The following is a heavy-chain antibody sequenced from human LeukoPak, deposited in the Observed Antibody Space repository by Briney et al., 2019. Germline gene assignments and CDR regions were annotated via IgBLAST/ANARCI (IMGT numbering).Heavy chain of an antibody. J-gene: IGHJ4*02. V-gene: IGHV3-7*01. D-gene: IGHD2-2*01. CDR3: ARGPPDCSSTSCYFDY. CDR2: IKQDGSEK. CDR1: GFTFSSYW. Sequence: SGGSLRLSCAASGFTFSSYWMSWVRQAPGKGLEWVANIKQDGSEKYYVDSVKGRFTISRDNAKNSLYLQINSLRAEDTAVYYCARGPPDCSSTSCYFDYWGQGTLVTVSS.